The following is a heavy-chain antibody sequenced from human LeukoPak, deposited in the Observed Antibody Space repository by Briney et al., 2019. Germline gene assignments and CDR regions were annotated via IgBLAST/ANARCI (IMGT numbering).Heavy chain of an antibody. J-gene: IGHJ4*02. CDR3: FREGGD. CDR1: GFIFRTQR. CDR2: INIDERIT. Sequence: WGSLRLSCAASGFIFRTQRMHWVRQAPGKGLVWVSYINIDERITGYADSVKGRFTISRDNAKNTLYLQMNSLRAEDTAIYYCFREGGDWGQGTLVTVSS. V-gene: IGHV3-74*01. D-gene: IGHD3-10*01.